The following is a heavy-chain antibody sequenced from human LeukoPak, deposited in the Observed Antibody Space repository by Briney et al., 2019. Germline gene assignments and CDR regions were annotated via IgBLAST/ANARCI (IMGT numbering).Heavy chain of an antibody. Sequence: PGGSLRLSCAASGFTFSSYAMHWVRQAPGKGLEWVAVISYDGSNKYYADSVKGRFTISRDNSKNTLYLQMNSLRAEDTAVYYCARDKHIVVVTAPLIAFDIWGQGTMVTVSS. CDR3: ARDKHIVVVTAPLIAFDI. V-gene: IGHV3-30-3*01. CDR2: ISYDGSNK. D-gene: IGHD2-21*02. J-gene: IGHJ3*02. CDR1: GFTFSSYA.